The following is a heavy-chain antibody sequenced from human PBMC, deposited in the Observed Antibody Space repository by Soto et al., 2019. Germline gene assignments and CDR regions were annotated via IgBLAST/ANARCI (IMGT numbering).Heavy chain of an antibody. CDR2: ISSGGTTI. Sequence: ESGGGFVKPGGSLRLSCAASGFTFSDYYMSWIRQAPGKGLEWVSYISSGGTTIYYADSVKGRFTISRDDAKNSLYLQMNSLRPEDTAVYFCATKGGGFYFGFDPWGQGTLVTVSS. CDR1: GFTFSDYY. D-gene: IGHD3-22*01. J-gene: IGHJ5*02. V-gene: IGHV3-11*01. CDR3: ATKGGGFYFGFDP.